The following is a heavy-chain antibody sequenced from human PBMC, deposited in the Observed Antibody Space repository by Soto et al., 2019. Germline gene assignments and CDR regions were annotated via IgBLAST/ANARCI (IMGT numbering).Heavy chain of an antibody. CDR1: GYSISSSSW. V-gene: IGHV4-28*01. J-gene: IGHJ4*02. CDR2: IYSRGST. Sequence: QVQLQESGPGLVKPSDTLSLTCVVSGYSISSSSWWGWIRQPPGKGLEWIGFIYSRGSTYYSPSLKSRLTMSVDTSKNQFSLKLNSVTAVDTAVYYCAKQEEKGSSLYTTGPYIDFWGQGALVTVSS. D-gene: IGHD6-13*01. CDR3: AKQEEKGSSLYTTGPYIDF.